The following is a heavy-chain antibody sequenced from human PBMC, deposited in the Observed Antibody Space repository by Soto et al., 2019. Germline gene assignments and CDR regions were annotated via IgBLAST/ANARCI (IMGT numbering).Heavy chain of an antibody. Sequence: SGKVSCKASGGTFSSYAISWVRQAPGQGLEWMGGIIPIFGTANYAQKFQGRVTITADESTSTAYMELSSLRSEDTAVYYCARDRVAASYYYGMDVWGQGTTVTVSS. CDR2: IIPIFGTA. D-gene: IGHD6-13*01. V-gene: IGHV1-69*13. CDR3: ARDRVAASYYYGMDV. CDR1: GGTFSSYA. J-gene: IGHJ6*02.